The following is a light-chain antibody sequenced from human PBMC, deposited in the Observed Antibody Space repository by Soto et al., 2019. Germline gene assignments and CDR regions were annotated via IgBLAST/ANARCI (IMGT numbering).Light chain of an antibody. CDR1: QGISSY. CDR3: QKYNSAPDT. Sequence: AIRMTQSPSSFSASTGDRVTITCRASQGISSYLAWYQQKPGKAPKLLIYAASTLQSGVPSRFSGSGSGTDFTLTISSLQPEDVATYYCQKYNSAPDTFGGGTKVDIK. V-gene: IGKV1-8*01. CDR2: AAS. J-gene: IGKJ4*01.